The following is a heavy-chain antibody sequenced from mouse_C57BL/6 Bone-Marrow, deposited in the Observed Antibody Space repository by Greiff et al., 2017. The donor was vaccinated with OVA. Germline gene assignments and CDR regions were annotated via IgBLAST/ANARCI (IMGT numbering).Heavy chain of an antibody. CDR2: IYPGDGDT. V-gene: IGHV1-82*01. J-gene: IGHJ2*01. D-gene: IGHD3-1*01. Sequence: VQLQQSGPELVKPGASVKISCKASGYAFSSSWMNWVKQRPGKGLEWIGRIYPGDGDTNYNGKFKGKATLTADKSSSTAYMQLSSLTSEDSAVYFCARLGARDDYWGQGTTLTVSS. CDR1: GYAFSSSW. CDR3: ARLGARDDY.